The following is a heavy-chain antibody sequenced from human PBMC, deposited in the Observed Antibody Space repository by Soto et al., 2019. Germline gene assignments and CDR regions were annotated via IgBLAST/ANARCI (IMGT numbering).Heavy chain of an antibody. CDR1: GFPFRNAW. D-gene: IGHD3-3*01. J-gene: IGHJ6*02. Sequence: GSLGPPCGASGFPFRNAWMNWVRPAPGKGLEWVGRIKSKTDGGTTDYAAPVKGRFTISRDDSKNTLYLQMNSLKTEDTAVYYCTSSTDFWSGYYAYYYYYGMDVWGQGTTVTVSS. CDR3: TSSTDFWSGYYAYYYYYGMDV. V-gene: IGHV3-15*07. CDR2: IKSKTDGGTT.